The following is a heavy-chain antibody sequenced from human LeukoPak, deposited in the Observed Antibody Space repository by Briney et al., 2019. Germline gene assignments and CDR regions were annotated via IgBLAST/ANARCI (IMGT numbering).Heavy chain of an antibody. Sequence: GRSLRLSCAASGFTFDDYAMHWVRQAPGKGLEWVSGISWNSSSIGYADSVKGRFTISRDNAKNSLYLQMNSLRAEDTALYYCAKDARYCSGGSCYLGAGWFDPWGQGTLVTVSS. J-gene: IGHJ5*02. CDR3: AKDARYCSGGSCYLGAGWFDP. CDR1: GFTFDDYA. D-gene: IGHD2-15*01. CDR2: ISWNSSSI. V-gene: IGHV3-9*01.